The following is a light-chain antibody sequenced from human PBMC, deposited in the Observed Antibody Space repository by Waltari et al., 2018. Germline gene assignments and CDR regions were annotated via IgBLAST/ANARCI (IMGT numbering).Light chain of an antibody. CDR2: GVN. CDR3: SSYAGSVV. J-gene: IGLJ3*02. Sequence: QSALTQPASVLGSRGQSITLSCTGSSSAIGCYNVVSWSQHHPGKAPKLLSYGVNNRPSGVSNRFSGSMSGNTASLTISGLQAEDGADYYCSSYAGSVVFGGGTKLTVL. V-gene: IGLV2-23*02. CDR1: SSAIGCYNV.